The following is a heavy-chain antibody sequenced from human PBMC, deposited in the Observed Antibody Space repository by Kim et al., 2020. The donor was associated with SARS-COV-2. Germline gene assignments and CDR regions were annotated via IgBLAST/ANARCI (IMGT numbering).Heavy chain of an antibody. Sequence: ASVKVSCKASGYTFTSYYMHWVRQAPGQGLEWMGIINPSGGSTSYAQKFQGRVTMTRDTSTSTVYMELSSLRSEDTAVYYCASAGAGDGYSDYWYFDLWGRGTLVTVSS. CDR3: ASAGAGDGYSDYWYFDL. CDR1: GYTFTSYY. D-gene: IGHD5-18*01. V-gene: IGHV1-46*01. J-gene: IGHJ2*01. CDR2: INPSGGST.